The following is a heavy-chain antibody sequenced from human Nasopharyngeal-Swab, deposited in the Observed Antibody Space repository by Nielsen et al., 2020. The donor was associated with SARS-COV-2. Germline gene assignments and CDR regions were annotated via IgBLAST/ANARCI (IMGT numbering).Heavy chain of an antibody. CDR3: AKDSSSGYYFPYYYYGMDV. D-gene: IGHD3-22*01. CDR1: GFTFSSYG. V-gene: IGHV3-30*18. J-gene: IGHJ6*02. CDR2: ISYDGSNK. Sequence: GSLRLSCAASGFTFSSYGMHWVRQAPGKGLEWVAVISYDGSNKYYADSVKGRFTISRDNSKNTLYLQMNSLRAEDTAVYYCAKDSSSGYYFPYYYYGMDVWGQGTTVTVSS.